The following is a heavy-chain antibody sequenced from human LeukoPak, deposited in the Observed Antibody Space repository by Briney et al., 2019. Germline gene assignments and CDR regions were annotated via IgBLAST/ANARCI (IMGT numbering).Heavy chain of an antibody. CDR1: GGSITNSYY. J-gene: IGHJ4*02. Sequence: PSETLSLTCTVSGGSITNSYYWAWIRQPPGEGLEWIGSMYYSGSTYYNQSLKSRDTISVDTSKNRFSLKLSSLTAADTAVYYCARQYYYNRAIYSKLDYWGQGILVTVSS. D-gene: IGHD3-22*01. CDR3: ARQYYYNRAIYSKLDY. V-gene: IGHV4-39*01. CDR2: MYYSGST.